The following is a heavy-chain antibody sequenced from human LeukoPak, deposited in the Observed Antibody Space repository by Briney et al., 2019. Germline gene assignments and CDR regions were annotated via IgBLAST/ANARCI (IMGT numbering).Heavy chain of an antibody. V-gene: IGHV4-61*01. Sequence: SETLSLTCTVSGGSISSSSYYWGWIRQPPGKGLEWIGYIYYSGSTNYNPSLKSRVTISVDTSKNQFSLKLSSVTAADTAVYYCARENDFWSGYPYFDYWGQGTLVTVSS. J-gene: IGHJ4*02. D-gene: IGHD3-3*01. CDR3: ARENDFWSGYPYFDY. CDR2: IYYSGST. CDR1: GGSISSSSYY.